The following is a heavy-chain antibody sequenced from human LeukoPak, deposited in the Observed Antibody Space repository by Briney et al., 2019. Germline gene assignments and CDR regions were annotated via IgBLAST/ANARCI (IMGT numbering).Heavy chain of an antibody. Sequence: ASVKVSCKASGYTFTGYFIHWVRQAPGQGLEWMGWISPNSGGTNYAQKFQGRVTMTRDTSISTAYMDLSRLRSDDTAVYYCAASTSYGYFDYWGQGTLVTVSS. V-gene: IGHV1-2*02. D-gene: IGHD5-18*01. CDR3: AASTSYGYFDY. CDR1: GYTFTGYF. CDR2: ISPNSGGT. J-gene: IGHJ4*02.